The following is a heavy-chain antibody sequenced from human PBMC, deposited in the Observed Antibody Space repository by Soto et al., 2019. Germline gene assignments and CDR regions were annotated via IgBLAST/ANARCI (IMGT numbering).Heavy chain of an antibody. CDR3: ARFMGVASRRLQSHGYFDI. CDR1: GGTFSSYA. J-gene: IGHJ2*01. D-gene: IGHD4-4*01. Sequence: QVQLVQSGAEVKKPGSSVKVSCKASGGTFSSYAISWVRQAPGQGLEWMGGIIPIFGTANYAQKFQGRVTSTADESTSTAYLELRSLGSEDTDVYYCARFMGVASRRLQSHGYFDIWGRGTLVTVSS. V-gene: IGHV1-69*01. CDR2: IIPIFGTA.